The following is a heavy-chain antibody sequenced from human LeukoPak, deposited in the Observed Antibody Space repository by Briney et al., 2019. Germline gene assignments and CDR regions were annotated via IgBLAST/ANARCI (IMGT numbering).Heavy chain of an antibody. CDR2: ISAYNGNT. CDR1: GCTFTSYG. CDR3: ARDVPIVVVPAAMAYYYYYYMDV. Sequence: GASVKVSCKASGCTFTSYGISWVRQAPGQGLEWMGWISAYNGNTNYAQKLQGRVTMTTDTSTSTAYMELRSLRSDDTAVYYCARDVPIVVVPAAMAYYYYYYMDVWGKGTTVTVSS. J-gene: IGHJ6*03. V-gene: IGHV1-18*01. D-gene: IGHD2-2*01.